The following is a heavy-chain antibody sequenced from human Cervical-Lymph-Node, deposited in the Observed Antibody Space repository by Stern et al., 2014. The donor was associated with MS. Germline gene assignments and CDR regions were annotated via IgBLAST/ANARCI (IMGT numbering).Heavy chain of an antibody. Sequence: VQLVESGPGLVKPSETLSLTCAVSGGSISGYDWNWIRQSPGKGLEWVGSVSYSGKTNYNPSLNGRVTISLDTSKSQFSLRLSSVTAGDTAVYCCARDSTAWSPSFDYWGQGTLVTVSS. CDR3: ARDSTAWSPSFDY. V-gene: IGHV4-59*01. CDR2: VSYSGKT. D-gene: IGHD1-1*01. J-gene: IGHJ4*02. CDR1: GGSISGYD.